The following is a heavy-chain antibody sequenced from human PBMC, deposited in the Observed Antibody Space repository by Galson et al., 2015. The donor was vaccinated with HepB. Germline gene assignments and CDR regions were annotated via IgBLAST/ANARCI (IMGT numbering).Heavy chain of an antibody. V-gene: IGHV4-59*01. J-gene: IGHJ6*02. CDR1: GGSISSYY. CDR3: ARDTTAMALGSYYYYGMDV. Sequence: SLTCTVSGGSISSYYWSWIRQPPGKGLEWIGYIYYSGSTNYNPSLKSRVTISVDTSKNQFSLKLSPVTAADTAVYYCARDTTAMALGSYYYYGMDVWGQGTTVTVSS. D-gene: IGHD5-18*01. CDR2: IYYSGST.